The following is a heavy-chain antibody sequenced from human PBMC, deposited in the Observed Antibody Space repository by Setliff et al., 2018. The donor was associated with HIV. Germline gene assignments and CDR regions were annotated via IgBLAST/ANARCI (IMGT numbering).Heavy chain of an antibody. CDR2: MYHSGST. D-gene: IGHD3-9*01. Sequence: PSETLSLTCSVSGVSITTDGHYWSWIRHYPGKGLEWIGYMYHSGSTYYNASLASRLIMSLDPSKNQFSLKLNSMTAADTAMYYCAGGRYFRDIRDSRFDFWGQGMLVTVSS. CDR1: GVSITTDGHY. V-gene: IGHV4-31*03. CDR3: AGGRYFRDIRDSRFDF. J-gene: IGHJ4*02.